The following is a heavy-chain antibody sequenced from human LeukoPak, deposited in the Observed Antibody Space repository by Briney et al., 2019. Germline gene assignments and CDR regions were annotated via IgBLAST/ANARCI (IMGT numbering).Heavy chain of an antibody. CDR3: AKDRIIVIPGPYSWLDS. D-gene: IGHD1-26*01. Sequence: GGSLRLSCAASGFTFSSYWMSWVRQAPGKGLEWVATIRQDGSQKYYVDSVKGRFTISRDNAKNSLYLQMNSLRAEDTALYFCAKDRIIVIPGPYSWLDSWGQGALVTVSS. CDR2: IRQDGSQK. CDR1: GFTFSSYW. V-gene: IGHV3-7*01. J-gene: IGHJ5*01.